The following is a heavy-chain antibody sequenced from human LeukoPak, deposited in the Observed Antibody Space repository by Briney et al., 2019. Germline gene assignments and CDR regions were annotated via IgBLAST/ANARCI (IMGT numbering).Heavy chain of an antibody. CDR1: GYTFTSYG. D-gene: IGHD6-6*01. Sequence: ASVKVSCKASGYTFTSYGISWVRQAPGQGLEWMGWIGAYNGNTNYAQKLQGRVTMTTDTSTSTAYMELRSLRSDDTAVYYCAITLDADYSSSSWFDPWGQGTLVTVSS. V-gene: IGHV1-18*01. CDR3: AITLDADYSSSSWFDP. J-gene: IGHJ5*02. CDR2: IGAYNGNT.